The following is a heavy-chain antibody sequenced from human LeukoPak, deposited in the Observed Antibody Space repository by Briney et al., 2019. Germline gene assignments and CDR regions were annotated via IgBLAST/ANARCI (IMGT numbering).Heavy chain of an antibody. J-gene: IGHJ4*02. D-gene: IGHD3-3*01. CDR2: VDNDGRGT. CDR3: ARDGSGSIDLDH. V-gene: IGHV3-74*01. CDR1: GFTYSAYW. Sequence: PGGSLRLSCSASGFTYSAYWMHWVRQAPGKGLVWVSYVDNDGRGTAYVDSVKGRFTISRDNAKNTVYLQMDNLRVDDTAVYYCARDGSGSIDLDHWGQGTLVTVSS.